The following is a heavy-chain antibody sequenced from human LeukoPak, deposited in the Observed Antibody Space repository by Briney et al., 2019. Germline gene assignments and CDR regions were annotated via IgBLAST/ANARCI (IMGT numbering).Heavy chain of an antibody. CDR3: AKDSIYGDGNWDVDY. CDR1: GFNFRVYA. D-gene: IGHD7-27*01. V-gene: IGHV3-23*01. CDR2: IVGDGSST. Sequence: GGSLRLSRAASGFNFRVYAMSWVRLAAGKGLEWVSGIVGDGSSTYADSVKGRFTISKDYSKNTLFLQMNSLSAEDTAMYYCAKDSIYGDGNWDVDYWGQGTLVTVSS. J-gene: IGHJ4*02.